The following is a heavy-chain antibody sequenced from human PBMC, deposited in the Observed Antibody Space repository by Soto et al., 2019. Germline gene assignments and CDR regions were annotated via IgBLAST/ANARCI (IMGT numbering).Heavy chain of an antibody. D-gene: IGHD3-22*01. J-gene: IGHJ6*01. CDR3: AKAGSSGIECYGMDV. V-gene: IGHV3-9*01. CDR1: GFTFDDYD. CDR2: ISWNSGSR. Sequence: PVGSLRLSCAASGFTFDDYDMHWVRQAPGKGLEWVSGISWNSGSRGYADSVEGRFTISRDNAKTSLYLQMDSLRVEDTALYYCAKAGSSGIECYGMDVCGEGTTVTV.